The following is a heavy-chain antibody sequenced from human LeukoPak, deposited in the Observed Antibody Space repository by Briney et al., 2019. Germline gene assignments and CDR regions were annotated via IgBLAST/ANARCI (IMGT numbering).Heavy chain of an antibody. V-gene: IGHV3-48*01. CDR2: ISSGSSTI. D-gene: IGHD2-2*03. J-gene: IGHJ4*02. Sequence: GGSLRLSCAASGFTFSSYSMNWVRQAPGKGLEWVSYISSGSSTIYYADSVKGRFTISRDNAKNSLYLQMNSLRAEDTAVYYCARGDGYYFDYWGQGTLVTVSS. CDR3: ARGDGYYFDY. CDR1: GFTFSSYS.